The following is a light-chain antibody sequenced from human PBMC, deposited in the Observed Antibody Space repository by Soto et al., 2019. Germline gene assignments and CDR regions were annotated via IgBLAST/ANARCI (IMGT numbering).Light chain of an antibody. J-gene: IGKJ4*01. CDR3: QQVKSYPRT. CDR2: EES. CDR1: QTISNW. V-gene: IGKV1-5*01. Sequence: DIQMTQSPSSLSASVGDRVTITCRASQTISNWLAWYQQKPGNPPRLLIYEESTLHSGVPSRFSGRKVGTQFILTIDSLQPEDFATYYCQQVKSYPRTFGGGTKVEIK.